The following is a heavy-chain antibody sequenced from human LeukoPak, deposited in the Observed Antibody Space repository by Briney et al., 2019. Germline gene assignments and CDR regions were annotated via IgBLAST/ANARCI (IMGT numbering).Heavy chain of an antibody. CDR3: ARDRAAGFDY. J-gene: IGHJ4*02. CDR1: GYTFTGYY. D-gene: IGHD6-13*01. Sequence: GASVKVSCKASGYTFTGYYMHWVRQAPGQGLEWMGWINPNSGGTKYSQKFQGRVTITRDTSASTAYMELSSLRSEDTAVYYCARDRAAGFDYWGQGTLVTVSS. V-gene: IGHV1-2*02. CDR2: INPNSGGT.